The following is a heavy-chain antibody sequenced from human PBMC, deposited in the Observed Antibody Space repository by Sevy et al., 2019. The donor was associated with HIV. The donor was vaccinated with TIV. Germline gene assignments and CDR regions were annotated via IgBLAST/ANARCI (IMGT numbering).Heavy chain of an antibody. CDR3: AKEWTLLSDWYGEFDY. V-gene: IGHV3-23*01. Sequence: GGSLRLSCAASGFTFTNYGMHWVRQAPGKGLEWVSGISNSGANTYYADSVRGRFTVSRDNSKDTVYLQLNSLRAEDTAIYYCAKEWTLLSDWYGEFDYWGQGTLVTVSS. D-gene: IGHD6-19*01. J-gene: IGHJ4*02. CDR2: ISNSGANT. CDR1: GFTFTNYG.